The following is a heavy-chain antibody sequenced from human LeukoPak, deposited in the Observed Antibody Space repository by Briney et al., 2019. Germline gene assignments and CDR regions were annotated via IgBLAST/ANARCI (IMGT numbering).Heavy chain of an antibody. CDR1: GGSISSCY. D-gene: IGHD3-22*01. J-gene: IGHJ4*02. Sequence: PSETLSLTCTVSGGSISSCYWSWIRQPPGKGLEWIGYIYYSGSTNYNPSLKSRVTISVDTSKNQFSLKLSSVTAADTAVYYCARDRGYYYDSSGYFDYWGQGTLVTVSS. CDR2: IYYSGST. V-gene: IGHV4-59*01. CDR3: ARDRGYYYDSSGYFDY.